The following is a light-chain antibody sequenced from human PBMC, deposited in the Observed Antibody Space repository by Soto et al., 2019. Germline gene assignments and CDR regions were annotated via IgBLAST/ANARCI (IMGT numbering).Light chain of an antibody. V-gene: IGLV2-23*01. Sequence: QSVLTQPASVSGSPGQSITISCTGSSSDVGTYNLVSWYQQHPGKAPKLIIYEDNKRPSGLSNRFPGSKSGNTASLTIAGLQAGDEADYYCCSYAGGNSWVFGGGTKLTVL. CDR1: SSDVGTYNL. CDR3: CSYAGGNSWV. J-gene: IGLJ3*02. CDR2: EDN.